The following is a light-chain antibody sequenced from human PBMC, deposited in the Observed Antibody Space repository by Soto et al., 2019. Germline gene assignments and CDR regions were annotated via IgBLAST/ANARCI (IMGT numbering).Light chain of an antibody. Sequence: QSVLTQPASVSGSPGQSITLLCTGNSSDVGGYNSVSWYQQHPGKTPKLMIHDVSNRPSGVSNRFSGSKSGNTASLTISGLQAEDEADYYCSSYTSSSSYVFGTGTKVTV. CDR3: SSYTSSSSYV. CDR2: DVS. V-gene: IGLV2-14*01. J-gene: IGLJ1*01. CDR1: SSDVGGYNS.